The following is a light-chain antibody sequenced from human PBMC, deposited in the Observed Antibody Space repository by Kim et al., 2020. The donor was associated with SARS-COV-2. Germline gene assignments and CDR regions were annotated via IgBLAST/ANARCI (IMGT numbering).Light chain of an antibody. CDR2: DVT. CDR1: SSDVGGYNY. V-gene: IGLV2-14*01. J-gene: IGLJ1*01. CDR3: ASYTSSSTFV. Sequence: QSALTQPASVSGSPGQSIAISCIGTSSDVGGYNYVSWYQQHPGKAPKLLIYDVTQRPSGVSDRFSGSKSGNTASLTISGLQTEDEADYYCASYTSSSTFVFGIGTKVTVL.